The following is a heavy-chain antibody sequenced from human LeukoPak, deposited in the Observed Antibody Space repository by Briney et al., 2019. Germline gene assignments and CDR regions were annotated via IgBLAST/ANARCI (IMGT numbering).Heavy chain of an antibody. CDR2: IRYDGSNK. D-gene: IGHD5-18*01. J-gene: IGHJ4*02. V-gene: IGHV3-30*02. CDR1: GFTFSSYG. Sequence: GGSLRLSCAASGFTFSSYGMHWVRQAPGKGLEWVAFIRYDGSNKYYADSVKGRFTISRDNSKNTLYLQMNSLRAEDTAVYYCAKVAVYSYGPSPFDYWGQGTPVTVSS. CDR3: AKVAVYSYGPSPFDY.